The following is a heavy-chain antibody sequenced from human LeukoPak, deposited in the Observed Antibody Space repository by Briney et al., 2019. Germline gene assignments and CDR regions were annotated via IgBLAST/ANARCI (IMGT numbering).Heavy chain of an antibody. D-gene: IGHD2-8*02. J-gene: IGHJ5*02. Sequence: PGGSLRLSCIASGFTLSRYIMNWVRQAPGKGLEWVASISNGSRYIYYSDSVKGRFTISRDNAENTVYLQTNSLRVEDTAMYYCASLSGVWDTGDKKWFDPWGQGTLVTVSS. CDR1: GFTLSRYI. CDR2: ISNGSRYI. V-gene: IGHV3-21*01. CDR3: ASLSGVWDTGDKKWFDP.